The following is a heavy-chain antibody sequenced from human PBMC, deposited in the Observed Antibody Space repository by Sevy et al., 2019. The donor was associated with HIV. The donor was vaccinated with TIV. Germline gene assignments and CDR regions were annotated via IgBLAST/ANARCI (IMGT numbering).Heavy chain of an antibody. V-gene: IGHV3-15*01. J-gene: IGHJ4*02. D-gene: IGHD4-4*01. CDR2: IKSETDGGVA. CDR3: TTGLGFYSSK. Sequence: GGSLRLSCAASGITFSSAWMSWVRLVPGKGLERLGRIKSETDGGVADYAAAVKGRFTISKCDPKETLFLQLNSLKTEDTGGYYCTTGLGFYSSKWGQGTLVTVSS. CDR1: GITFSSAW.